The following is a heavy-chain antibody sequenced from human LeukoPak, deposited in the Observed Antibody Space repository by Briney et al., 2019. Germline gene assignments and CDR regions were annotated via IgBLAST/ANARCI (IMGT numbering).Heavy chain of an antibody. CDR2: MYTSGST. D-gene: IGHD3-22*01. Sequence: SETLSLTCTVSGGSISSGSYYWSWIRQPAGKGLEWIGRMYTSGSTNYNPSLKSRVTISVDTSRNQFSLKLSSVTAADTAVYYCARLRFYDSTGYSPGHYMDVWGKGTTVTVSS. V-gene: IGHV4-61*02. CDR3: ARLRFYDSTGYSPGHYMDV. J-gene: IGHJ6*03. CDR1: GGSISSGSYY.